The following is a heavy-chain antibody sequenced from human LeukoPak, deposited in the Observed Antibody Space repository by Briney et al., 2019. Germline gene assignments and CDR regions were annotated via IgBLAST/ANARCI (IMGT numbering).Heavy chain of an antibody. Sequence: PSETLSLTCTVSGGSISSDYWTWIRQPAGKGLEWIGRINTSGSTDYNPSLKSRVTMSVDTSKNQFSLKLSSVTAADTAVCYCARGKYDRSGVDYWGQGTLVTVSS. J-gene: IGHJ4*02. CDR3: ARGKYDRSGVDY. CDR2: INTSGST. CDR1: GGSISSDY. D-gene: IGHD3-22*01. V-gene: IGHV4-4*07.